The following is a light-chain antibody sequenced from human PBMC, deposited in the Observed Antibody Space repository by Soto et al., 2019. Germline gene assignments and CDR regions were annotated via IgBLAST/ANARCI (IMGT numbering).Light chain of an antibody. CDR3: QQYNTYPLT. CDR2: KAS. Sequence: DIQMTQSPSTLSASVGDRVTITCRSSQSISTWLAWYQQQPGKAPKLRIYKASSLESGVPSRFSVSGSGTEFTLTISSLQPDDFATYYCQQYNTYPLTFGGGTTVEIK. V-gene: IGKV1-5*03. J-gene: IGKJ4*01. CDR1: QSISTW.